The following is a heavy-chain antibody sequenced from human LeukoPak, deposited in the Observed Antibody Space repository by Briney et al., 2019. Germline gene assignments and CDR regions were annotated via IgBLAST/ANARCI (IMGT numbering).Heavy chain of an antibody. J-gene: IGHJ4*02. D-gene: IGHD6-6*01. CDR1: GFSLSRYG. CDR3: AGDSGGYSSSPFGAY. CDR2: TWYDGSKE. Sequence: GGSLRLSCVASGFSLSRYGMHWVRQAPGKGLEWVALTWYDGSKEYYADSVKGRFTISRDNSKNTLYLQMNSLRAEDTAVYYCAGDSGGYSSSPFGAYWGQGTLVTVSS. V-gene: IGHV3-33*01.